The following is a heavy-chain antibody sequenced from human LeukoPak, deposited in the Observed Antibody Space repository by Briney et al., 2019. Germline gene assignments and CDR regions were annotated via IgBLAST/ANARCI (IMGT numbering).Heavy chain of an antibody. J-gene: IGHJ2*01. D-gene: IGHD4-17*01. CDR1: GYTFTGYY. V-gene: IGHV1-2*06. Sequence: ASVKVSCKASGYTFTGYYMHWVRQAPGQGLEWMGRINPNSGGTNYAQKFQGRVTMTRDTSISTAYMELSRLRSDDTAVYYCARVNGDLYWCFDLWGRGTLVTVS. CDR2: INPNSGGT. CDR3: ARVNGDLYWCFDL.